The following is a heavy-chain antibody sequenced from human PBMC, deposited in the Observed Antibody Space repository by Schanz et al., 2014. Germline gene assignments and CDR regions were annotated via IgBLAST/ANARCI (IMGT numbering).Heavy chain of an antibody. V-gene: IGHV3-48*04. CDR2: IATSSSTR. J-gene: IGHJ6*02. CDR3: AREEGWGIAAAGPKHYYYGMDV. CDR1: GFTVSSDH. D-gene: IGHD6-13*01. Sequence: EVQLVESGGGFVQPGGSLGLSCVVSGFTVSSDHMSWVRQAPGKGLEWVSYIATSSSTRHYADSVKGRFTISRDNAKISLYLQMNSLRVEDTAVYYCAREEGWGIAAAGPKHYYYGMDVWGQGTTXTVSS.